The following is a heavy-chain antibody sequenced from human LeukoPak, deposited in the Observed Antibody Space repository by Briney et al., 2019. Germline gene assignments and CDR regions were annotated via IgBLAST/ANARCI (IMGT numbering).Heavy chain of an antibody. CDR1: GGSISSGGNY. CDR3: ARGVKGLRGAFDI. J-gene: IGHJ3*02. V-gene: IGHV4-31*03. CDR2: IYYSGST. Sequence: SETLSLTCTVSGGSISSGGNYWSWNRPHPGKGLEWIGYIYYSGSTYSNPSLKSRLTMSVDISKNQFSLKLSSVTAADTAVYYCARGVKGLRGAFDIWGQGTMVTVSS. D-gene: IGHD3-10*01.